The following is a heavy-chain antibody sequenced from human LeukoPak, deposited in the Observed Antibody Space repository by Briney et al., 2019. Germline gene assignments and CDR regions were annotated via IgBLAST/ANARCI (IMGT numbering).Heavy chain of an antibody. V-gene: IGHV3-21*01. Sequence: GGSLRLSCAASGFTFSSYSMNWVRQAPGKGLEWVSSISSSSSYIYYADSVKGRFTISRDNAKNSLYLQMNSLRAEDTAVYYCAKAPYYGDYGCPLGWGQGTLVTVSS. CDR2: ISSSSSYI. CDR3: AKAPYYGDYGCPLG. CDR1: GFTFSSYS. J-gene: IGHJ4*02. D-gene: IGHD4-17*01.